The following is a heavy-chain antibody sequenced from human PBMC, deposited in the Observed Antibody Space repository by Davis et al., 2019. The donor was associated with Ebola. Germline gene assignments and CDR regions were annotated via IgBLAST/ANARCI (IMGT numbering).Heavy chain of an antibody. CDR3: ARDRGYSSGWYVQH. D-gene: IGHD6-19*01. V-gene: IGHV1-2*06. CDR2: INPNSGGT. J-gene: IGHJ1*01. Sequence: ASVKVSCKASGYTLIGYYIHWVRQAPGQGLQWMGRINPNSGGTNYAQKLQGRVTMTADTSTSTAYMELRSLRSDDTAVYYCARDRGYSSGWYVQHWGQGTLVTVSS. CDR1: GYTLIGYY.